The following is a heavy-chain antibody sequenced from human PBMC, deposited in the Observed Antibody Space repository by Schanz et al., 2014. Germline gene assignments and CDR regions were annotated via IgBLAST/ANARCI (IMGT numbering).Heavy chain of an antibody. J-gene: IGHJ4*02. CDR3: AKDLPSDYYIAY. CDR2: ITSNGGGT. CDR1: GFTFSSYA. D-gene: IGHD3-22*01. Sequence: EVQLLESGGGLVQPGGSLRLSCAASGFTFSSYAMSWVRQAPGKGLEWVSTITSNGGGTYYADSVKGRFTISRDNAKNTLYLQMNSLRVEDTAEYYCAKDLPSDYYIAYWGQGTLVTVSS. V-gene: IGHV3-23*01.